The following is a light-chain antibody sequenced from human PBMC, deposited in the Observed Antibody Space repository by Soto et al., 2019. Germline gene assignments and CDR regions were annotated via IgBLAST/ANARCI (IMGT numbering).Light chain of an antibody. Sequence: EIVLTQSPGTLSLSPGERATLSCRAGQSVSNNYLAWHQQKPGQAPRLLIYGASNRATDVHARFSGSGSATEFTLTINNLQSRDSAVYYCQQYNEWPETFGPGTKVDI. V-gene: IGKV3-15*01. CDR3: QQYNEWPET. CDR1: QSVSNN. CDR2: GAS. J-gene: IGKJ1*01.